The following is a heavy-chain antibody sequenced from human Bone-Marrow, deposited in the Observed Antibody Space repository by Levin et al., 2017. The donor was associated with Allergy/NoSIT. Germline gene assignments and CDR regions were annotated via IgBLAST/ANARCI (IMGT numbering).Heavy chain of an antibody. CDR3: ARHASWFDP. CDR1: GGSINSDTFY. V-gene: IGHV4-39*01. CDR2: VFSNGNA. Sequence: SCNVSGGSINSDTFYWGWIRQSPGKGLEWIGSVFSNGNAYYNPSLKSRLTISVDSSNRHFSLKLYSVTAEDSALYFCARHASWFDPWGQGILVTVSS. J-gene: IGHJ5*02.